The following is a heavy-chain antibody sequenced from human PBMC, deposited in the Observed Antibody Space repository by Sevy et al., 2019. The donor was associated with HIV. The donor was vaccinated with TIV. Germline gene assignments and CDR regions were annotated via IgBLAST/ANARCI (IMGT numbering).Heavy chain of an antibody. CDR1: GFTFSSYS. CDR2: ITSRSSYI. Sequence: GGSLRLSCAASGFTFSSYSMNWVRQAPGKGLEWVSSITSRSSYIYYADSVKGRFNISRDNAKNSLYLQMNSLRAEDTAVYYCARSWEQQLHDAFDIWGQGTMVTVSS. CDR3: ARSWEQQLHDAFDI. V-gene: IGHV3-21*01. J-gene: IGHJ3*02. D-gene: IGHD6-13*01.